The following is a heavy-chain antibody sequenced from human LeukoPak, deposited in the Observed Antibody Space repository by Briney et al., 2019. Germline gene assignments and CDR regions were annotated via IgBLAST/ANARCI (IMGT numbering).Heavy chain of an antibody. CDR1: GGSFSSSDYY. Sequence: ETLSLTCTVSGGSFSSSDYYWGWIRQAPGKGLEWVANIKQDGSEKYYVDSVKGRFTISRDNAKNSLYLQMNSLRAEDTAVYYWARIYGDYVLYYFDYWGQGTLVTVSS. J-gene: IGHJ4*02. CDR2: IKQDGSEK. V-gene: IGHV3-7*01. D-gene: IGHD4-17*01. CDR3: ARIYGDYVLYYFDY.